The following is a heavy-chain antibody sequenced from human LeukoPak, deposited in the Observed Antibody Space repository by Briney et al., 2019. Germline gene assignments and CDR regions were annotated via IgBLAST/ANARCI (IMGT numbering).Heavy chain of an antibody. D-gene: IGHD6-13*01. CDR3: ATAYSSSWHLDY. CDR1: GYSFTSKW. J-gene: IGHJ4*02. V-gene: IGHV5-10-1*01. CDR2: VDPSDSYT. Sequence: PGESLKISCKGSGYSFTSKWINWVRQVPGKGLEWMGRVDPSDSYTNYSPSFQGHVTISADKSISTAYLQWSSLKASDTAMYYRATAYSSSWHLDYWGQGTLVTVSS.